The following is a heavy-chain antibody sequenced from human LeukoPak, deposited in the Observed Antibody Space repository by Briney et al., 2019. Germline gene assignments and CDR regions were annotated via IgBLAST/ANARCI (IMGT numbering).Heavy chain of an antibody. CDR1: GGSISSGNDY. J-gene: IGHJ4*02. CDR2: IYTSGST. Sequence: SETLSLTCTVSGGSISSGNDYWSWIRQPAGKGLEWIGRIYTSGSTNYNPSLKSRVTISVDTSKNQFSLKLSSVTAADTAVYYCARDLGGGSCYFDYWGQGTLVTVSS. D-gene: IGHD2-15*01. V-gene: IGHV4-61*02. CDR3: ARDLGGGSCYFDY.